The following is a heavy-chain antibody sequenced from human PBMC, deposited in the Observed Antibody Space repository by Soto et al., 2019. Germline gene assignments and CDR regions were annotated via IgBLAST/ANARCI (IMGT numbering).Heavy chain of an antibody. J-gene: IGHJ6*02. CDR1: GFTFRHYD. D-gene: IGHD5-18*01. CDR3: ASTYSDCYGLDV. Sequence: EVQLVESGGGLVQPGGSLRLSCEASGFTFRHYDMHWVRQGTGKGLEWVSGISAAGDPDYADSVEGRFTISRENAQNSFFLQMNSLRVGDTAVYYCASTYSDCYGLDVWGQGTTVIVSS. CDR2: ISAAGDP. V-gene: IGHV3-13*05.